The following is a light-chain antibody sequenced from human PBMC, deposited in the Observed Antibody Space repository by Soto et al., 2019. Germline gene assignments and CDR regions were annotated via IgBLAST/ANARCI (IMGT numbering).Light chain of an antibody. V-gene: IGKV3D-15*01. CDR1: QPITDN. CDR2: GAT. CDR3: QQYHQWPPVT. Sequence: EVVMTQSPATLSVSPGERATLFCWASQPITDNVAWYQQKPAQAPRLLMYGATTRATDIPARFSGGQSATEVTLTISSLQSEDSAVYYCQQYHQWPPVTFGGGTKV. J-gene: IGKJ4*01.